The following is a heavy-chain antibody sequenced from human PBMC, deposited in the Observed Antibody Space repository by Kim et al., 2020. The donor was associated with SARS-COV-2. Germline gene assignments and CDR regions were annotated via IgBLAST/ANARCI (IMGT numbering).Heavy chain of an antibody. Sequence: GESLKISCQVSGYIFSNYWIGWVRQMPGKGLEWMGIIYPGDSDTRYSPSFQGQVTMSVDKSISNAYLQWSSLTASDTAMYYCARSVWNGYYTGFDHWGQGTLVIVSS. CDR2: IYPGDSDT. CDR3: ARSVWNGYYTGFDH. J-gene: IGHJ4*02. D-gene: IGHD3-3*01. V-gene: IGHV5-51*01. CDR1: GYIFSNYW.